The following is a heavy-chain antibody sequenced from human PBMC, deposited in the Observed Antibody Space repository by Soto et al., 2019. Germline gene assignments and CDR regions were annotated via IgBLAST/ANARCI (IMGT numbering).Heavy chain of an antibody. V-gene: IGHV1-18*01. CDR2: INVYNGNT. J-gene: IGHJ5*02. CDR3: ARGVGSGSYYNQYNWFDP. Sequence: QVQLVQSGGEVKKPGASVKVSCKASGYTFTNYGISWVRQAPGQGLEWMGWINVYNGNTKYAQKGQGRVTMTTDTAPSTAYMELRSLRSDDTAVYYCARGVGSGSYYNQYNWFDPWGQGTLVTVSS. D-gene: IGHD3-10*01. CDR1: GYTFTNYG.